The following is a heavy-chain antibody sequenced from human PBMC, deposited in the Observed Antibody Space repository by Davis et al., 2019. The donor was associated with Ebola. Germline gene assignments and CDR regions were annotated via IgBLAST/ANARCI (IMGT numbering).Heavy chain of an antibody. Sequence: GGSLRLSCAVSGFTFSSSAMGWVRQAPGKGLEWVSVISASGNRTYSADSVKGRFTISRDNSKSTLHLQMNSLRAEDSAVYYCAKIGLATLNENWFEPWGQGTRVTVSP. CDR1: GFTFSSSA. CDR2: ISASGNRT. CDR3: AKIGLATLNENWFEP. V-gene: IGHV3-23*01. D-gene: IGHD6-19*01. J-gene: IGHJ5*02.